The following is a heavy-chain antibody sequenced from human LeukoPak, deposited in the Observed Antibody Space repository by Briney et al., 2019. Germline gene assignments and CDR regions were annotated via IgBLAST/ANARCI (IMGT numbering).Heavy chain of an antibody. D-gene: IGHD6-13*01. J-gene: IGHJ4*02. CDR1: GFTFSSYS. V-gene: IGHV3-23*01. CDR2: ISGSGGST. Sequence: GGSLRLSCAASGFTFSSYSMNWVRQAPGKGLEWVSAISGSGGSTYYADSVKGRFTISRDNSKNTLYLQMNSLRAEDTAVYYCARFQAAAGTLWGQGTLVTVSS. CDR3: ARFQAAAGTL.